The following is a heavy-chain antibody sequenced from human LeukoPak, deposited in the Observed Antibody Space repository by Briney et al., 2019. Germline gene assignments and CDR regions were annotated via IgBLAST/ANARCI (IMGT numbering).Heavy chain of an antibody. J-gene: IGHJ3*02. Sequence: GGSLRLSCAASGFTFSSYAMHWVRQAPGKGLEWVAVISYDGSNKYYADSVKGRFTISRDNSKNTLYLQMNSLRAEDTAVYYCAKVPQDVLGDIWGQGTMVTVSS. CDR2: ISYDGSNK. V-gene: IGHV3-30-3*01. D-gene: IGHD2-8*02. CDR3: AKVPQDVLGDI. CDR1: GFTFSSYA.